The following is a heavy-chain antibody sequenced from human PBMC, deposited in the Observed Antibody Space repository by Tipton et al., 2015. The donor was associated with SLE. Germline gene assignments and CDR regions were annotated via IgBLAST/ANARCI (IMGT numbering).Heavy chain of an antibody. CDR3: ATSGTRGFDY. CDR1: GGSFSGYY. D-gene: IGHD3-10*01. CDR2: IYTSGST. J-gene: IGHJ4*02. V-gene: IGHV4-4*09. Sequence: TLSLTCAVYGGSFSGYYWSWIRQPPGKGLEWIGYIYTSGSTNYNPSLKSRVTISVDTSKNQFSLKLSSVTAADTAAYYCATSGTRGFDYWGQGTLVTVSS.